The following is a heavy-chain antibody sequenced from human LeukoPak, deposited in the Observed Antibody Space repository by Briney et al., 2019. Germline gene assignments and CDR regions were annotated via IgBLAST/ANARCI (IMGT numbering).Heavy chain of an antibody. CDR1: GGSFSGYY. CDR2: INHSGST. D-gene: IGHD5-12*01. Sequence: PSETLSLTCAVYGGSFSGYYWSWIRQPPGKGLEWIGEINHSGSTSYNPSLKSRVTISVDTSKNQFSLKLSSVTAADTAVYYCARSSGYDHDAFDIWGQGTMVTVSS. V-gene: IGHV4-34*01. CDR3: ARSSGYDHDAFDI. J-gene: IGHJ3*02.